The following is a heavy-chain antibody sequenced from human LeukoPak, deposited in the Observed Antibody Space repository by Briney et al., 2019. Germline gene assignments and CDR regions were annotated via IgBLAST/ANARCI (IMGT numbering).Heavy chain of an antibody. D-gene: IGHD3-16*01. CDR3: VKDSSWMGEYYFDY. V-gene: IGHV3-7*01. Sequence: TGGSLRLSCAASGFTFSSYSMSWVRQAPGKGLEWVANIKQDGSEKYYVDSVKGRFTISRDNAKKSLYLQMNSLRAGDTAVYYCVKDSSWMGEYYFDYWGQGTLVTVSS. CDR1: GFTFSSYS. CDR2: IKQDGSEK. J-gene: IGHJ4*02.